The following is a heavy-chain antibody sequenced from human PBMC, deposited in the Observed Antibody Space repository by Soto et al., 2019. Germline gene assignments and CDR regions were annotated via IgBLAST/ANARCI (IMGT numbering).Heavy chain of an antibody. D-gene: IGHD2-15*01. CDR2: VYYSGVT. J-gene: IGHJ3*01. CDR3: ARDARYCNSGTCFHDSFDL. V-gene: IGHV4-59*01. CDR1: DDSISSYY. Sequence: QVQLQESGPGLVKSSETLSLTCTVSDDSISSYYWSWIRQPPGKGLEWIGYVYYSGVTNYNPSLKIRVTISVDTSKNQFSLKMSCVTAADTAVYYCARDARYCNSGTCFHDSFDLWGQGTMVTVSS.